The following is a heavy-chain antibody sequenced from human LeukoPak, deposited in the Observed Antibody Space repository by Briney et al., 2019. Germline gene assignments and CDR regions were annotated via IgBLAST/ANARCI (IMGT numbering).Heavy chain of an antibody. J-gene: IGHJ5*02. CDR3: ARAPGGAPPQKFWSGPHNWFDP. CDR2: INPSGGST. Sequence: ASVKVSCKASGYTFTSYYMRRVRQAPGQGLEWMGIINPSGGSTSYAQKFQGRVTMTRDTSTSTVYMELSSLRSEDTAAYYCARAPGGAPPQKFWSGPHNWFDPWGQGTLVTVSS. CDR1: GYTFTSYY. D-gene: IGHD3-3*01. V-gene: IGHV1-46*01.